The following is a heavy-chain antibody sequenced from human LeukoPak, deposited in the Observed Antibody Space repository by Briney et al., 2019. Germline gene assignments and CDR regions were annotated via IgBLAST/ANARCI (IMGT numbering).Heavy chain of an antibody. V-gene: IGHV3-23*01. CDR3: AKWDENFYYMDV. J-gene: IGHJ6*03. CDR1: RFTFNRYA. CDR2: ISGSGGGT. D-gene: IGHD1-26*01. Sequence: GGSLRLSCTASRFTFNRYAMSWVRQAPGKGLEWGSSISGSGGGTFYASSVRGRFTISRDNSKDTVFLQMNGLRAEDTAIYYCAKWDENFYYMDVWGQGTTVTVSS.